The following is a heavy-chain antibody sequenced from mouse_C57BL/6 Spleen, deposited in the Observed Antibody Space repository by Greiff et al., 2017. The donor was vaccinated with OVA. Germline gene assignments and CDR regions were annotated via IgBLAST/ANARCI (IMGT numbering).Heavy chain of an antibody. V-gene: IGHV1-50*01. CDR2: IDPSDSYT. D-gene: IGHD1-1*01. J-gene: IGHJ2*01. CDR1: GYTFTSYW. CDR3: ARWIPNYYGSSYDYFDY. Sequence: QVHVKQPGAELVKPGASVKLSCKASGYTFTSYWMQWVKQRPGQGLEWIGEIDPSDSYTNYNQQFKGKATLTVDTSSSTAYMQLRSLTSEDSAVYYCARWIPNYYGSSYDYFDYWGQGTTLTVSS.